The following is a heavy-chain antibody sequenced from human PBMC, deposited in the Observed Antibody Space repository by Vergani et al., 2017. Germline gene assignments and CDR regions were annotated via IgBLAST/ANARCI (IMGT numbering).Heavy chain of an antibody. CDR2: INHSGST. CDR3: ARRHKGAAAGGTVFDY. J-gene: IGHJ4*02. D-gene: IGHD6-13*01. CDR1: GGSFSGYY. Sequence: QVQLQQWGAGLLKPSETLSLTCAVYGGSFSGYYWSWIRQPPGKGLEWIGEINHSGSTNYNPSLKSRVTISADKSISTAYLQWSSLKASDTAMYYCARRHKGAAAGGTVFDYWGQGTLVTVSS. V-gene: IGHV4-34*01.